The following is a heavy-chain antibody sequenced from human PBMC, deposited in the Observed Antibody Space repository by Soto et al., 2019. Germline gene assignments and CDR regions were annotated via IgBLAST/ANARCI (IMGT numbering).Heavy chain of an antibody. CDR2: IYYSGST. V-gene: IGHV4-30-4*01. J-gene: IGHJ4*02. CDR1: GGSISSGDYY. Sequence: SETLSLTCTVSGGSISSGDYYWSWIRQPPGKGLEWIGYIYYSGSTYYNPSLKSRVTISVDTSKNQFSLELSSVTAADTAVYYCARGGDGGYDWWGQGTLVTVSS. D-gene: IGHD5-12*01. CDR3: ARGGDGGYDW.